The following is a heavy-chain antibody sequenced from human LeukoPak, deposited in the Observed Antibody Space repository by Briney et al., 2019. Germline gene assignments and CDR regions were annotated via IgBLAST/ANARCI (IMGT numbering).Heavy chain of an antibody. D-gene: IGHD3-16*01. CDR2: TRDKARGYTT. Sequence: LSGGSLRLSCAASGVTLSDHHMDWVRQAPGKGLEWVGRTRDKARGYTTEYAASVKGRFTISRDDSQTSVFLQMNDLKTEDTAVYFCARDGGEGVNSAFDIWGQGTVVTVSS. CDR1: GVTLSDHH. J-gene: IGHJ3*02. V-gene: IGHV3-72*01. CDR3: ARDGGEGVNSAFDI.